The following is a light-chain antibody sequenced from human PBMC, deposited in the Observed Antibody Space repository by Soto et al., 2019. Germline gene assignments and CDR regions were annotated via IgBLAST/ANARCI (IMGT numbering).Light chain of an antibody. CDR3: QQYNDWPLT. Sequence: EIVLTQSPGTLSLSPGERATLSCRASQSVSSSYLAWYQQKPGQAPSLLIHGAFTRATGIPARFSGTGSGTEFTLTISSLQSEDFALYYCQQYNDWPLTFGQETKV. V-gene: IGKV3-15*01. CDR1: QSVSSSY. J-gene: IGKJ1*01. CDR2: GAF.